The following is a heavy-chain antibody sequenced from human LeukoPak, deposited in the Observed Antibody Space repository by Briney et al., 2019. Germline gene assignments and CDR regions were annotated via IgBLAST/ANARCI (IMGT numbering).Heavy chain of an antibody. CDR1: GSRFTSYW. CDR2: IYPGDSDT. D-gene: IGHD3-22*01. Sequence: GESLKTSCKGSGSRFTSYWIGWVRPMPGKGLEWMGIIYPGDSDTRYSPSFQGQVTISADKSISTAYLQWSSLKASDTAMYYCGMYDSSGYYNFIWGQGTMDTVSS. V-gene: IGHV5-51*01. J-gene: IGHJ3*02. CDR3: GMYDSSGYYNFI.